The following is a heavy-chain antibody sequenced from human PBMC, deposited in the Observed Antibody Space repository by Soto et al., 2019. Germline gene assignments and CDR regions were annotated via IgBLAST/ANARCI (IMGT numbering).Heavy chain of an antibody. J-gene: IGHJ4*02. V-gene: IGHV3-23*01. CDR1: GFTFTSCA. CDR2: ISDSGTGT. Sequence: GGSLRLSCAASGFTFTSCAMSWVRQAPGKGLEWVSTISDSGTGTYYADSVKGRFTISRDNSKNTLYLQMNSLRAEDTAVYYCAKDPAGRDSIWPFDYWGQGTLVTVSS. D-gene: IGHD6-13*01. CDR3: AKDPAGRDSIWPFDY.